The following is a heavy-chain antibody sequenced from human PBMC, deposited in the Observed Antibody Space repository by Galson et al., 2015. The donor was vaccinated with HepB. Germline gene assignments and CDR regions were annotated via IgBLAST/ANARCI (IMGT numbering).Heavy chain of an antibody. CDR3: AKAYCTSTTCYTALDV. D-gene: IGHD2-2*02. Sequence: DSVNGRFTISRDNAENSMYLQMNSLRAEDTAAYYCAKAYCTSTTCYTALDVWGQGTTVTVSS. V-gene: IGHV3-21*06. J-gene: IGHJ6*02.